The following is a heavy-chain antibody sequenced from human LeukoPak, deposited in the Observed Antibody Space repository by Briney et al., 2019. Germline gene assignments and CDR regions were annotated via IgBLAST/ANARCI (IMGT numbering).Heavy chain of an antibody. CDR2: LYYSGST. J-gene: IGHJ4*02. D-gene: IGHD3-22*01. V-gene: IGHV4-39*01. CDR1: GASISSSSYY. Sequence: SETLSLTCTVSGASISSSSYYWGWIRQPPGKGLEWIGSLYYSGSTYYNPSLKSRVTVSVDTSNNQFSLKLSSVTAADTAVYYCARGVEDITMIVVVTLFDYWGQGTLVTVSS. CDR3: ARGVEDITMIVVVTLFDY.